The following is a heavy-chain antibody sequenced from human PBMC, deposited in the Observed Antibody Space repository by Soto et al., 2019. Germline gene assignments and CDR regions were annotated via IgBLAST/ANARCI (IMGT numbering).Heavy chain of an antibody. D-gene: IGHD3-10*01. CDR2: INHSGST. Sequence: PSETLSLTCAVYGGSFSGYYWSWIRQPPGKGLEWIGEINHSGSTNYNPSLKSRVTISVDTSKNQFSLKLSSVTAADTAVYYCARGRYYYGSGSYYNHRGYYYYMDVWGKGTTVTVSS. J-gene: IGHJ6*03. CDR3: ARGRYYYGSGSYYNHRGYYYYMDV. V-gene: IGHV4-34*01. CDR1: GGSFSGYY.